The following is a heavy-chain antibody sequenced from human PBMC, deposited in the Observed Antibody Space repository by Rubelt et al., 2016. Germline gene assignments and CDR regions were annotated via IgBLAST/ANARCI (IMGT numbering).Heavy chain of an antibody. CDR2: INWNGGST. D-gene: IGHD6-19*01. J-gene: IGHJ4*02. CDR1: GLTFDDYG. V-gene: IGHV3-20*04. Sequence: EVQLVESGGGVVRPGGSLRLSCAASGLTFDDYGMSWVRQAPGKGLEWVSGINWNGGSTGYADSVKGRFTISRDKAKNSLYLEMNSLRAEDTALYYCAKDISIAVAGTLDYWGQGTLVTVSS. CDR3: AKDISIAVAGTLDY.